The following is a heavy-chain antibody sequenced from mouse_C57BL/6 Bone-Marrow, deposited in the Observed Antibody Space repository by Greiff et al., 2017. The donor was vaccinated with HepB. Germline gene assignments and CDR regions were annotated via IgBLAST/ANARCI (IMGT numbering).Heavy chain of an antibody. V-gene: IGHV1-81*01. CDR1: GYTFTSYG. Sequence: QVQLQQSGAELARPGASVKLSCKASGYTFTSYGISWVKQRTGQGLEWIGEIYPRSGNTYYNEKFKGKATLTADKSSSTAYMELRSLTSEDSAVYFCARSPYYYGSSYVPTKDYWGQGTSVTVSS. CDR3: ARSPYYYGSSYVPTKDY. D-gene: IGHD1-1*01. J-gene: IGHJ4*01. CDR2: IYPRSGNT.